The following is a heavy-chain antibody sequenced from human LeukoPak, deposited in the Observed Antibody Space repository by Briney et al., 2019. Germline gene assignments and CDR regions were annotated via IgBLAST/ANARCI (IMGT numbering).Heavy chain of an antibody. CDR2: ISSSSSST. J-gene: IGHJ4*02. V-gene: IGHV3-23*01. CDR1: GFTFSSYA. CDR3: AKVSHDY. Sequence: PGGSLGLSCAASGFTFSSYAMSWVRQAPGKGLEWVSAISSSSSSTYYADSVKGRFTISRDNSKNTLCLQMNSLRAEDTAIYYCAKVSHDYWGQGTLVTVSS.